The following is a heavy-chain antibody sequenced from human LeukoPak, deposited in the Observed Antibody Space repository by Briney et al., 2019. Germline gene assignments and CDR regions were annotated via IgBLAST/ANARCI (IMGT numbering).Heavy chain of an antibody. CDR3: ARDMTIFGGYYYYMDV. CDR2: INTDGSST. J-gene: IGHJ6*03. V-gene: IGHV3-74*01. D-gene: IGHD3-3*01. Sequence: PGGSLRLSCAASGFTFSSYWMHWVRQAPGKGLVWVSPINTDGSSTSYADSVKGRFTISRDNAKNTLYLQMNSLRAEDTAVYYCARDMTIFGGYYYYMDVWGKGTTVTVSS. CDR1: GFTFSSYW.